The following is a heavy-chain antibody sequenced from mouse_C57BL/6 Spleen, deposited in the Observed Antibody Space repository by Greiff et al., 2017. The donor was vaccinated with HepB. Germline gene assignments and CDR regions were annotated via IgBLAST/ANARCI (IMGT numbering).Heavy chain of an antibody. J-gene: IGHJ3*01. CDR2: ISSGGDYI. CDR1: GFTFSSYA. Sequence: EVKLQESGEGLVKPGGSLKLSCAASGFTFSSYAMSWFRQTPEKRLEWVAYISSGGDYIYYADTVKGRFTISRDNARNTLYLQMSSLKSEDTAMYYCTKDYGSSSFAYWGQGTLVTVSA. CDR3: TKDYGSSSFAY. V-gene: IGHV5-9-1*02. D-gene: IGHD1-1*01.